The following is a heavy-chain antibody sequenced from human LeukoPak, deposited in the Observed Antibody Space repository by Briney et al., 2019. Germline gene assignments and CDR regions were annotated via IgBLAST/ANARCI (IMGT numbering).Heavy chain of an antibody. V-gene: IGHV4-59*01. CDR1: GESISGFY. CDR2: IHYTGSV. D-gene: IGHD2-21*01. CDR3: AGGPAIHVAY. Sequence: SETLSLTCTVSGESISGFYWNWIRQPPGKGLEWIGYIHYTGSVNYNPSLKSRGTISVDRSKNQFSLKLSSVTAADTAVYYCAGGPAIHVAYWGQGTLVTVSS. J-gene: IGHJ4*02.